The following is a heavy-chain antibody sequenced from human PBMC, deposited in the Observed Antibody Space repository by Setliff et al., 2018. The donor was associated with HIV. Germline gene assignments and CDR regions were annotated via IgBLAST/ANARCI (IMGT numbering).Heavy chain of an antibody. CDR2: INPKSGGT. J-gene: IGHJ4*02. D-gene: IGHD3-22*01. Sequence: ASVKVSCKTSGYTLTGYYMHWVRQAPGQGLEWMGWINPKSGGTIYAQKFQDRVTMTRDTSSSTAYMELSRLRSDDTAVYYCATGRDSSGYYFLADYWGRGTLVTVSS. CDR1: GYTLTGYY. V-gene: IGHV1-2*02. CDR3: ATGRDSSGYYFLADY.